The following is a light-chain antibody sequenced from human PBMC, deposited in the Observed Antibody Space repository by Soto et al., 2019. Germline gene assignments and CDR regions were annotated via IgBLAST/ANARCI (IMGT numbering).Light chain of an antibody. CDR3: ATWDDSLSGLVV. J-gene: IGLJ2*01. CDR1: SSNIGSYN. V-gene: IGLV1-47*01. CDR2: RNN. Sequence: QSVLTQPPSASGTPGQRVTISCSGSSSNIGSYNVHWYQQVPGTAPKLLIYRNNQRPSGVPDRFSGSKSGTSASLAISGLRSADEGDYYCATWDDSLSGLVVFCGGTKVTV.